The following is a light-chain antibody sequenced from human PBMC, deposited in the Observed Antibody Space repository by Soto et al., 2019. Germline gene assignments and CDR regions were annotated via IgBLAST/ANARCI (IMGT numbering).Light chain of an antibody. CDR3: QQSFRTPIT. CDR1: QSISSS. Sequence: DIQMTQSPSSLSASVGDRVTITCRASQSISSSLNWYQQKPGNVPKLLIFAASSLQSGFPSRFRGSGSGTEFTLTISSLQVEDFATYYCQQSFRTPITFGQGTRLEIK. CDR2: AAS. J-gene: IGKJ5*01. V-gene: IGKV1-39*01.